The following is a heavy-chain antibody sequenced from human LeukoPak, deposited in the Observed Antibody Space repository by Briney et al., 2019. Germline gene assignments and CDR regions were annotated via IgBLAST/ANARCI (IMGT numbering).Heavy chain of an antibody. CDR1: GFTVSSHY. D-gene: IGHD4-17*01. Sequence: GGSLRLFCVASGFTVSSHYMSWVRQAPGKGLEWVSAIYTDGSTYYAGSVKGRFTISRDNSENTLYLQMNSLRAEDTAVYYCASQADSAYGDYNWGQGTLVTVSS. CDR2: IYTDGST. V-gene: IGHV3-66*04. J-gene: IGHJ4*02. CDR3: ASQADSAYGDYN.